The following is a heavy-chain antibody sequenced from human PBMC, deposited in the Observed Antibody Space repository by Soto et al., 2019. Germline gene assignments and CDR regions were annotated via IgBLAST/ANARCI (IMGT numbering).Heavy chain of an antibody. CDR2: IYHSGST. J-gene: IGHJ6*02. CDR1: GGSFSGYY. V-gene: IGHV4-34*01. D-gene: IGHD2-2*01. Sequence: WENLSLTCAVYGGSFSGYYWSWIRQPPGKGLEWIGEIYHSGSTNYNPSLKSRVTISVDKSKNQFSLKLSSVTAADTAVYYCARAPLRYCSITSCNSYYYDTDVWREGTTVTV. CDR3: ARAPLRYCSITSCNSYYYDTDV.